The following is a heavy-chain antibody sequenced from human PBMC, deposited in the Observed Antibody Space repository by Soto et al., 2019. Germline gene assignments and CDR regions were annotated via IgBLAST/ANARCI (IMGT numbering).Heavy chain of an antibody. CDR1: GGSINSSSYF. CDR3: ARHYSSGSRNWFDP. J-gene: IGHJ5*02. Sequence: TLSLTCSVYGGSINSSSYFWGWVRQPPGKGLEWIGSIYYSGSTYYNPSLRSRVTISVDTSKNQFSLKLSSVTAADTAVFYRARHYSSGSRNWFDPWGQGTLVTVSS. D-gene: IGHD6-19*01. CDR2: IYYSGST. V-gene: IGHV4-39*01.